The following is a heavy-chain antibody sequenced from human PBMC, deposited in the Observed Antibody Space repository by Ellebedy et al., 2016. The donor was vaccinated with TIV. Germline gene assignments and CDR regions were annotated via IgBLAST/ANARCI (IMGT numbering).Heavy chain of an antibody. CDR3: AKDNPYSSGWTLDH. CDR2: IRQEGDEI. J-gene: IGHJ4*02. D-gene: IGHD6-19*01. CDR1: GFNFRSYW. V-gene: IGHV3-7*01. Sequence: GESLKISCAASGFNFRSYWMTWVRQAPGKGLEWVAKIRQEGDEIYYVESVKGRFTISRDNSKNTLYLQMNTVTAEDTALYYCAKDNPYSSGWTLDHWGRGTLVTVSS.